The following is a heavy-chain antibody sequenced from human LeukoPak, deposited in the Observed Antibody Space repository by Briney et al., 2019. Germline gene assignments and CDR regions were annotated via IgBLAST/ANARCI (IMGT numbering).Heavy chain of an antibody. V-gene: IGHV3-23*01. CDR3: AKRGVVIRVILVGFHKEAYYFDS. J-gene: IGHJ4*02. Sequence: GGSLRLSCAVSGITLSNYGMSWVRQAPGKGLEWVAGISGSGGGTTYADSVKGRFTISRDNRKNTLYLQMNSLRAEDTAVYFCAKRGVVIRVILVGFHKEAYYFDSWGQGALVTVSS. CDR1: GITLSNYG. CDR2: ISGSGGGT. D-gene: IGHD3-22*01.